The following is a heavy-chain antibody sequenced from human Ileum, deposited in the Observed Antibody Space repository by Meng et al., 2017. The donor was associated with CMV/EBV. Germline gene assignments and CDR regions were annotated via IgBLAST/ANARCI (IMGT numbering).Heavy chain of an antibody. D-gene: IGHD1-26*01. J-gene: IGHJ6*02. V-gene: IGHV3-20*04. Sequence: GESLKISCAASGFTFDDYGMSWVRQAPGKGLEWVSGINWNGGSTGYADSVKGRFTISRDNAKNSLNLQMDSLRAEDTALYYCARDHSGRYYYGMDVWGQGTTVTVSS. CDR1: GFTFDDYG. CDR2: INWNGGST. CDR3: ARDHSGRYYYGMDV.